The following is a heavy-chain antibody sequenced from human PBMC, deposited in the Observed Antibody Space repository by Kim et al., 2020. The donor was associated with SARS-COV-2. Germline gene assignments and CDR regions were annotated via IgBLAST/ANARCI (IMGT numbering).Heavy chain of an antibody. CDR1: GFTFGDYA. D-gene: IGHD6-13*01. CDR3: TGGYSSSWYGVY. CDR2: IRSKAYGGTT. V-gene: IGHV3-49*04. Sequence: GGSLRLSCTASGFTFGDYAMSWVRQAPGKGLEWVGFIRSKAYGGTTEYAASVKGRFTISRYDSKSIAYLQMNSLKTEETAVYYCTGGYSSSWYGVYWGQGTLVTVSS. J-gene: IGHJ4*02.